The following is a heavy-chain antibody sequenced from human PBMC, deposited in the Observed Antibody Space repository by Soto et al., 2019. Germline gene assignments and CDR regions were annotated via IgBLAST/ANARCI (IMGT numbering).Heavy chain of an antibody. V-gene: IGHV4-59*01. Sequence: SETLSLTCTVSGDSIISYYWSWIRQPPGKGLEWIGYVYYSGSTNYNPSLKSRVTISIDTSKNQFSLKLRSVAAADTAVYYCARAAAPRYPGYWGQGTLVTVSS. CDR3: ARAAAPRYPGY. J-gene: IGHJ4*02. CDR1: GDSIISYY. D-gene: IGHD6-6*01. CDR2: VYYSGST.